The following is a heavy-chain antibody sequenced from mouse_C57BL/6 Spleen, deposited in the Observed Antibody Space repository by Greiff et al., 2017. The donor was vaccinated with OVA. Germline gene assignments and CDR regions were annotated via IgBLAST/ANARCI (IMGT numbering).Heavy chain of an antibody. J-gene: IGHJ2*01. CDR2: IDPSDSYT. V-gene: IGHV1-69*01. CDR1: GYTFTSYW. D-gene: IGHD1-1*01. Sequence: QVQLQQPGAELVMPGASVKLSCKASGYTFTSYWMHWVKQRPGQGLEWIGEIDPSDSYTNYNQKFKGKSTLTVDKSSSTAYMQLSSLTSEDSAVYYCARSITTVVPFDDWGQGTTLTVSS. CDR3: ARSITTVVPFDD.